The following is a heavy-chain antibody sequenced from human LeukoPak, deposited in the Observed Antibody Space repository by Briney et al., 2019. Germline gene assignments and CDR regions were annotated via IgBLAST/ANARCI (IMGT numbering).Heavy chain of an antibody. CDR2: MNPSSGNT. V-gene: IGHV1-8*01. Sequence: GASVKVSCKASGDTFTTYDINWVRQATGQGLEWMGGMNPSSGNTAYAQKFQGRVTMTRDTSISTAYMELSSLRSEDTAVYYCARGVSVLGEHRDGYNCIDYWGQGTLVTASS. CDR1: GDTFTTYD. J-gene: IGHJ4*02. CDR3: ARGVSVLGEHRDGYNCIDY. D-gene: IGHD5-24*01.